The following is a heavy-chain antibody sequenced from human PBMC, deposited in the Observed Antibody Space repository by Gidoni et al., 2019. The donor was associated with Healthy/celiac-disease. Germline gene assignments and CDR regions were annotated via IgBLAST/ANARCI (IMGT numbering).Heavy chain of an antibody. CDR2: IIPILGIA. J-gene: IGHJ4*02. CDR3: ARDSGMTTDVDY. D-gene: IGHD4-17*01. CDR1: GGTFSSYT. V-gene: IGHV1-69*08. Sequence: QVQLVQSGAEVKKPGSSVKVSCKASGGTFSSYTISWVRQAPGQGLEWMGRIIPILGIANYAQKFQGRVTITADKSTSTAYMELSSLRSEDTAVYYCARDSGMTTDVDYWGQGTLVTVSS.